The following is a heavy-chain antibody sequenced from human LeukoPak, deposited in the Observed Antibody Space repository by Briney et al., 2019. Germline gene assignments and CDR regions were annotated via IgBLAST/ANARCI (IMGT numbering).Heavy chain of an antibody. Sequence: GGSLRLSCAASGFTVSSNFMSWFRQAPGKGLEWVSVLYTGGSTHYADSVKGRFTISRDISKNTVYLQMNSLRAEDTAVYYCARGWSGYDRRQGFDYWGQGTLVTVSS. CDR1: GFTVSSNF. CDR2: LYTGGST. D-gene: IGHD5-12*01. CDR3: ARGWSGYDRRQGFDY. J-gene: IGHJ4*02. V-gene: IGHV3-53*01.